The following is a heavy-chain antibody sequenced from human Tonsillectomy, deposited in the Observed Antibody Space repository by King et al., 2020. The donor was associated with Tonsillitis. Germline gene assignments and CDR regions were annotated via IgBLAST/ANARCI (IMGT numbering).Heavy chain of an antibody. D-gene: IGHD3-9*01. CDR2: IYTSGST. CDR1: GGSISSGSYY. V-gene: IGHV4-61*02. CDR3: ASVSYDILTGYQEDY. J-gene: IGHJ4*02. Sequence: VQLQESGPGLVKPSQTLSLTCTVSGGSISSGSYYWSWIRQPAGKGLEWIGRIYTSGSTNYNPSLKSRVTMSVDTSKNQFSLKLSSVTAADTAVYYCASVSYDILTGYQEDYWGQGTLVTVSS.